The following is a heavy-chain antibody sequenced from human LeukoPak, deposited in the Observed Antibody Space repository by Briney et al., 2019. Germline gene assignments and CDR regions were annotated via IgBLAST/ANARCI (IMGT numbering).Heavy chain of an antibody. J-gene: IGHJ4*02. CDR3: ARDAAYYYDSSGYNP. CDR1: GGSVSSGSYY. Sequence: SETLSLTCTVSGGSVSSGSYYWSWIRQPPGKGLEWIVYIYYSGSTNYNPSLKSRVTISVDTSKNQLSLKLSSVTAADTAVYYCARDAAYYYDSSGYNPWGQGTLVTVSS. V-gene: IGHV4-61*01. D-gene: IGHD3-22*01. CDR2: IYYSGST.